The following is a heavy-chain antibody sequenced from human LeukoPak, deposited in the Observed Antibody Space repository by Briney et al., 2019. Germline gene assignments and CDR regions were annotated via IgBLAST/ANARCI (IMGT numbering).Heavy chain of an antibody. D-gene: IGHD5-24*01. CDR3: ARSERWLQMEDY. J-gene: IGHJ4*02. Sequence: SETLSLTCTVSGGSISSSYWSWIRQPARKGLEWIGRIYTSGSTNYNPSLKSRVTMSVDTSKNQFSLRLTSVTAADTAVYYCARSERWLQMEDYWGQGTLVTVSS. CDR1: GGSISSSY. CDR2: IYTSGST. V-gene: IGHV4-4*07.